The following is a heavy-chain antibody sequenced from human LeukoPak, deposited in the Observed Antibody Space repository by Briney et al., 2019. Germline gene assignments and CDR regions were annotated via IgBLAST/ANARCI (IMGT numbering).Heavy chain of an antibody. CDR1: GFTLSTYW. CDR3: ARVYTGNRWHFDY. V-gene: IGHV3-7*03. Sequence: GGSLRLSRAASGFTLSTYWMSWVRAAPGKGLECVANIKRDGGEKYSVDSVKGRFTIFRDDAKSSLYLQMNSLRAEDTAVYFCARVYTGNRWHFDYWGQGTLVTVSS. J-gene: IGHJ4*02. CDR2: IKRDGGEK. D-gene: IGHD2-2*02.